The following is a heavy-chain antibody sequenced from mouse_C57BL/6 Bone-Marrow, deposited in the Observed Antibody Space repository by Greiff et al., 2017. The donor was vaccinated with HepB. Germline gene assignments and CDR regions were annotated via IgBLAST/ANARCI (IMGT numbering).Heavy chain of an antibody. D-gene: IGHD1-1*02. J-gene: IGHJ3*01. CDR3: ARSYYYFAY. CDR1: GYTFTSHW. V-gene: IGHV1-64*01. CDR2: IHPNSGST. Sequence: QVHVKQPGAELVKPGASVKLSCKASGYTFTSHWMHWVKQRPGQGLEWIGMIHPNSGSTNYNEKFKSKATLTVDKSSSTAYMQLSSLTSEDSAVYYCARSYYYFAYWGQGTLVTVSA.